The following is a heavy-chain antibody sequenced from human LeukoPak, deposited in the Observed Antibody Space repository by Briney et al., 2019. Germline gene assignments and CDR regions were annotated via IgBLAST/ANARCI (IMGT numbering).Heavy chain of an antibody. V-gene: IGHV1-2*02. CDR3: ARVPTQWYYYYGMDV. D-gene: IGHD2-8*01. Sequence: ASVKVSCKASGYTFTGYYMHWVRQAPGQGLEWMGWINPNSGGTNYAQKFQGRVTMTRDTSISTAYMELRSLRSDDTAVYYCARVPTQWYYYYGMDVWGQGTTVTVSS. CDR1: GYTFTGYY. CDR2: INPNSGGT. J-gene: IGHJ6*02.